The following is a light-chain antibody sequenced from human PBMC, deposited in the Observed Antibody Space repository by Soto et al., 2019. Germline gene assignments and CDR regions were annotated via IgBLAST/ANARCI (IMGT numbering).Light chain of an antibody. Sequence: VLTQPPSASGTPGQRVTISCSGSTSNIGSNTVNWFQQLPGTAPKLLIHSNNQRPSGVPGRFSGSKSGTSASLAISGLQSEDEADYFCAAWDDSLNGYVFGTGTKVTVL. CDR2: SNN. CDR1: TSNIGSNT. CDR3: AAWDDSLNGYV. J-gene: IGLJ1*01. V-gene: IGLV1-44*01.